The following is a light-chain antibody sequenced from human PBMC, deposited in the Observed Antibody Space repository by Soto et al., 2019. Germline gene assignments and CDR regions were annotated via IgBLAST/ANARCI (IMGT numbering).Light chain of an antibody. CDR1: QSISGY. CDR2: ADS. V-gene: IGKV3-11*02. J-gene: IGKJ5*01. CDR3: QQRYNWPIT. Sequence: EIVLTQSPATLSLSPGERATLSCRASQSISGYLGWYQQKPGQAPRLLLDADSHRATGIPAMCSGRGAGRDGTLTISSLEPEDLSVYDCQQRYNWPITVGQGTRLEIK.